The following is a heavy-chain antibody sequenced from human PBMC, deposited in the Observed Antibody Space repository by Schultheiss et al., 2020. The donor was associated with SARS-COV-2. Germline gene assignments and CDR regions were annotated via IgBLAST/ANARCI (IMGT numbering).Heavy chain of an antibody. CDR1: GGSISSSNW. CDR3: ARDGTTVSTLYRYYYYYGMDV. Sequence: SETLSLTCAVSGGSISSSNWWSWVRQPPGKGLEWIGEIYHSGSTNYNPSLKSRVTISVDKSKNQFSLKLSSVTAADTAVYYCARDGTTVSTLYRYYYYYGMDVWGQGTTVTVSS. J-gene: IGHJ6*02. D-gene: IGHD4-17*01. V-gene: IGHV4-4*02. CDR2: IYHSGST.